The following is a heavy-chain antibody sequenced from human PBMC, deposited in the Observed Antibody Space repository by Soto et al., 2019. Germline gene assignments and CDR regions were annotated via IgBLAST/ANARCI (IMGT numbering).Heavy chain of an antibody. CDR1: GGTFSSYA. CDR2: IIPIFGTA. CDR3: ARSARGPLVWDHFDY. J-gene: IGHJ4*02. D-gene: IGHD3-16*01. V-gene: IGHV1-69*13. Sequence: SVKVSCKASGGTFSSYAISWVRQAPGQGLEWMGGIIPIFGTANYAQKFQGRVTITADESTSTAYMELSSLRSEDTAVYYCARSARGPLVWDHFDYSGQGPLVTVSS.